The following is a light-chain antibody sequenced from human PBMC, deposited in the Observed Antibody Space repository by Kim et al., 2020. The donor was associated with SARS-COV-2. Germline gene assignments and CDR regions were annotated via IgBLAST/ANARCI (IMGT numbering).Light chain of an antibody. Sequence: ASTGDRVAITCRARPGISSYLAWCQQKPVKAPKLLFYTASAIQSGVPSRLSDSGSGTDFTLHICWLQSEGLATFYCQQYYSYPYTFGQGAKLEI. CDR3: QQYYSYPYT. CDR2: TAS. CDR1: PGISSY. J-gene: IGKJ2*01. V-gene: IGKV1-8*01.